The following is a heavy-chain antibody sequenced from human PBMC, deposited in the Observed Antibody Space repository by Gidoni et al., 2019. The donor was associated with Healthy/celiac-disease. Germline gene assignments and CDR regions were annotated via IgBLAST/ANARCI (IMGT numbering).Heavy chain of an antibody. J-gene: IGHJ4*02. D-gene: IGHD2-2*01. CDR3: ARDDLGYCSSTSCYADY. CDR2: ISYDGSNK. Sequence: QVQLVESGGGVVQPGRSLRLSCAASGFPFSSYAMHGVRQAPGKGLEWVAVISYDGSNKYYADSVKGRFTISRDNSKNTLYLQMNSLRAEDTAVYYCARDDLGYCSSTSCYADYWGQGTLVTVSS. V-gene: IGHV3-30*04. CDR1: GFPFSSYA.